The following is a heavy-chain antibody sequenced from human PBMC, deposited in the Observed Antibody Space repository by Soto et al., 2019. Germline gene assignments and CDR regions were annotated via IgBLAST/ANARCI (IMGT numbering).Heavy chain of an antibody. V-gene: IGHV4-39*01. CDR1: GGSITSSSHF. J-gene: IGHJ5*02. D-gene: IGHD3-16*01. Sequence: PSETLSLTCTVSGGSITSSSHFWSWVRQPPGKGREWIGTIYFTGNTYYTPSLKSRLTMSIDTSKNEFSLRLNSVTAADTAVYYCAGQSFTRAAASYGRSNWFDPWGPGTLVTVSS. CDR2: IYFTGNT. CDR3: AGQSFTRAAASYGRSNWFDP.